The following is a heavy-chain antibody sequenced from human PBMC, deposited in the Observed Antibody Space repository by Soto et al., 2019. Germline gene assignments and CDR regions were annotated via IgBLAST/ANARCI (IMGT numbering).Heavy chain of an antibody. CDR1: GFTVSSHA. V-gene: IGHV3-23*01. J-gene: IGHJ3*02. D-gene: IGHD2-15*01. Sequence: EVQVLESGGGLVQPGGSLRLSCEGSGFTVSSHAMTWIRQAPGKGPEWVSTVTADGGTYYADSVKGRFAMSRDTSENTPYFKMNRPGGQDTAAYYCAPHVSCSGGSCQYDAFAIRGQGTMVTVSS. CDR3: APHVSCSGGSCQYDAFAI. CDR2: VTADGGT.